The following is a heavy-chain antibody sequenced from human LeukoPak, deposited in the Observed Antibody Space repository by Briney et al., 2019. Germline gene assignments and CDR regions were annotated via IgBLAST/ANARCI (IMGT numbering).Heavy chain of an antibody. CDR3: AKDRPLNWGYYFDS. J-gene: IGHJ4*02. CDR2: ISASSGTT. Sequence: GGSLRLSCAASGFTFSSYAMSWVRQAPGQGLEWVSSISASSGTTYYADSVKGRFTISRDTSKSTLFLQINSLRADDTAVYYCAKDRPLNWGYYFDSWGQGTLVTVSS. CDR1: GFTFSSYA. V-gene: IGHV3-23*01. D-gene: IGHD7-27*01.